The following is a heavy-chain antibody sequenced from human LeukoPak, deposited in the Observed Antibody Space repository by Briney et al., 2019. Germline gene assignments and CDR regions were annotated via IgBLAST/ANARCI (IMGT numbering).Heavy chain of an antibody. CDR3: ARDALARGYSYGLYYFDY. V-gene: IGHV3-11*01. J-gene: IGHJ4*02. Sequence: GGSLRLSCAASGFTFSDCYMSWIRQAPGKGLEWVSYISSSGSTIYYADPVKGRFTISRDNAKNSLHLQMNSLRAEDTAVYYCARDALARGYSYGLYYFDYWGQGTLVTVSS. D-gene: IGHD5-18*01. CDR2: ISSSGSTI. CDR1: GFTFSDCY.